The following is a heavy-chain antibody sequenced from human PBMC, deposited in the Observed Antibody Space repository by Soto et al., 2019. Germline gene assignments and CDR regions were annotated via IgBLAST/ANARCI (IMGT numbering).Heavy chain of an antibody. D-gene: IGHD5-12*01. J-gene: IGHJ6*02. CDR3: ARDLGDGYNSESLGMDV. Sequence: GGSLRLSCAASGFTFSDYYMSWIRQAPGKGLEWVSYISSSGSTIYYADSVKGRFTISRDNAKNSLYLQMNSLRAEDTAVYYCARDLGDGYNSESLGMDVWGQGTTVTVSS. CDR2: ISSSGSTI. CDR1: GFTFSDYY. V-gene: IGHV3-11*01.